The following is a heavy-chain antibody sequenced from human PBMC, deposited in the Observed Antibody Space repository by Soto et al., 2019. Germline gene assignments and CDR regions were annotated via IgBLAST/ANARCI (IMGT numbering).Heavy chain of an antibody. V-gene: IGHV3-30*03. CDR1: GFSFNAYA. CDR3: SRGTYYPQSSGPHADY. CDR2: ISSDGHHQ. D-gene: IGHD3-22*01. Sequence: GGSLRLSCETSGFSFNAYAMHSVCQAPGQRLEWVAIISSDGHHQFYLDNLRGRFTVSRDNSKNTLYLQMNSLRPEDTALHYCSRGTYYPQSSGPHADYWGPGTVPTVSS. J-gene: IGHJ4*02.